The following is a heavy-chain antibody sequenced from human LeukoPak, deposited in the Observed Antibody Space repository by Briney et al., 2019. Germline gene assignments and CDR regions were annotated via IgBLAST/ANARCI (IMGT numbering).Heavy chain of an antibody. CDR3: ARDNTGYSSREGSFDY. D-gene: IGHD6-13*01. V-gene: IGHV3-21*01. CDR1: GFTFSRYR. J-gene: IGHJ4*02. Sequence: KPGGSLRLSCAASGFTFSRYRMNWVRQAPGKGLEWVSSISSSSSYIYYADSVKGRFTISRDNAKNSLYLQLNSLRAEDTAVYYCARDNTGYSSREGSFDYWGQGTLVTVSS. CDR2: ISSSSSYI.